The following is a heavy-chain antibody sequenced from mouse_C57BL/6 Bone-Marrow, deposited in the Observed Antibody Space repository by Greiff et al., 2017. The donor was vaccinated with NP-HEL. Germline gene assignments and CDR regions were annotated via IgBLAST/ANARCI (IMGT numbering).Heavy chain of an antibody. J-gene: IGHJ2*01. Sequence: QVQLQQPGAELVKPGASVKMSCKASGYTFTSYWLTWVQPRPGHGLEWIGDIYPGSGSTNYHEKFKSKATLTVDTSSSTAYMQLSSLTSEDSAVYYCARGVYYYGSSVFDYWGQGTTLTVSS. CDR3: ARGVYYYGSSVFDY. V-gene: IGHV1-55*01. D-gene: IGHD1-1*01. CDR2: IYPGSGST. CDR1: GYTFTSYW.